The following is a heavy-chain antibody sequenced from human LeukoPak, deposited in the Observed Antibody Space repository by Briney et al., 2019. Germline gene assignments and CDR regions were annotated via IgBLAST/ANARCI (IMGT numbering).Heavy chain of an antibody. CDR1: GGSFSGYY. D-gene: IGHD5-18*01. Sequence: KPSETLSLTCAVYGGSFSGYYWSWIRQPPGKGLEWIGEINHSGSTNYNPSLKSRVTISVDTSKNQFSLKLSSVTAADTAVYYCARGRNSCGFWGQGTLVTVSS. V-gene: IGHV4-34*01. J-gene: IGHJ4*02. CDR3: ARGRNSCGF. CDR2: INHSGST.